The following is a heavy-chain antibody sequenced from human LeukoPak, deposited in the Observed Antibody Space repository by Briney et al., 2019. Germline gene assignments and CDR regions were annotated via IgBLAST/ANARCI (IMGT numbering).Heavy chain of an antibody. D-gene: IGHD2-15*01. CDR2: IHYTGST. CDR3: ARLSDMLGYCSGGSCYGPYFDY. J-gene: IGHJ4*02. V-gene: IGHV4-59*08. CDR1: SGSISYFY. Sequence: SETLSLTCTVSSGSISYFYWNWIRQPPGKGLEWIGYIHYTGSTYYNPSLKSRVTISVDTSKNQFSLKLSSVTAADTAVYYCARLSDMLGYCSGGSCYGPYFDYWGQGTLVTVSS.